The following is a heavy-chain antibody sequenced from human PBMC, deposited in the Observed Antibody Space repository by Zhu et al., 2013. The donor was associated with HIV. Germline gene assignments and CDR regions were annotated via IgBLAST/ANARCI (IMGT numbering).Heavy chain of an antibody. D-gene: IGHD6-13*01. V-gene: IGHV4-38-2*02. CDR3: ARVDADSSSWGXY. CDR1: GYSISSGYY. Sequence: QVQLQESGPGLVKPSETLSLTCTVSGYSISSGYYWGWIRQPPGKGLEWIGSIYHSGSTYYNPSLKSRVTISVDTSKNQFSLKLSSVTAADTAVYYCARVDADSSSWGXYWGQGNPG. CDR2: IYHSGST. J-gene: IGHJ4*02.